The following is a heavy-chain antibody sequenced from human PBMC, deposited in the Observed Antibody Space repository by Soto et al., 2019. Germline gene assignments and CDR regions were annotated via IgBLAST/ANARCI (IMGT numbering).Heavy chain of an antibody. CDR1: GYSFTSYW. CDR3: ARPGSYYDFWSGYYRDDAFDI. CDR2: IYPGDSDT. J-gene: IGHJ3*02. Sequence: GESLKISCKGSGYSFTSYWIGWVRQMPGKGLEWMGIIYPGDSDTRYSPSFQGQVTISADKSISTAYLQWSSLKASDTAMYYCARPGSYYDFWSGYYRDDAFDIWGQGTMVT. V-gene: IGHV5-51*01. D-gene: IGHD3-3*01.